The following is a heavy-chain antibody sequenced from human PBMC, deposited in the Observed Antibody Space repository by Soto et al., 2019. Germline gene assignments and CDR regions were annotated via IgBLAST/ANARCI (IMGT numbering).Heavy chain of an antibody. CDR1: GFTFSSHG. CDR2: ISYDGSNK. CDR3: AKDSANSSSWVLGWFDP. J-gene: IGHJ5*02. Sequence: QVQLVESGGGVVQPGRSLRLSCAASGFTFSSHGMHLVRQAPGKGLEWVAVISYDGSNKYYADSVKGRFTISRDNSKNTLYLQMNSLRAEDKAVYYCAKDSANSSSWVLGWFDPWGQGTMVTVSS. V-gene: IGHV3-30*18. D-gene: IGHD6-13*01.